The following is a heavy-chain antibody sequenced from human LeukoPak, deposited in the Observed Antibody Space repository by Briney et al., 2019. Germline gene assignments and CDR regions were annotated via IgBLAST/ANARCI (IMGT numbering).Heavy chain of an antibody. J-gene: IGHJ5*02. CDR2: IIPIFGTA. CDR1: GGTFSSYA. CDR3: VRDVSGYNWFDP. V-gene: IGHV1-69*05. D-gene: IGHD3-3*02. Sequence: ASVKVSCKASGGTFSSYAISWVRQAPGQGLEWMGGIIPIFGTANYAQKFQGRVTITTDESTSTAYMELSSLRSEDTAIYYCVRDVSGYNWFDPWGQGTLVIVSS.